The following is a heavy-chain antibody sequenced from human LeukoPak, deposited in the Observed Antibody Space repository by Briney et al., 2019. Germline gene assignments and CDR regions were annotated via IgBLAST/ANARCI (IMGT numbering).Heavy chain of an antibody. D-gene: IGHD3-10*01. CDR2: ISGSGDDT. V-gene: IGHV3-23*01. CDR3: AKDRGVHYYGSERGLYNWFDP. Sequence: GGSLRLSCAASGFTFSSYAMHWVRQAPGKGLEWVSAISGSGDDTYHTDSVKGRFTISRDNTKNTLYLQMSSLRAEDTAVYYCAKDRGVHYYGSERGLYNWFDPWGQGTLVTVSS. J-gene: IGHJ5*02. CDR1: GFTFSSYA.